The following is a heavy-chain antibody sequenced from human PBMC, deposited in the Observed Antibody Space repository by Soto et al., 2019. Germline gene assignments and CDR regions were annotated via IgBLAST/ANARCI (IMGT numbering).Heavy chain of an antibody. Sequence: GASVKVSCKASGYTFTSYGISWVRQAPGQGLEWMGWISAYNGNTNYAQKLQGRVTMTTDTSTSTAYMELRSLRSDDTAVYYCARDTRITMVRGVIPLLFDYWGQGTLVTVSS. J-gene: IGHJ4*02. V-gene: IGHV1-18*01. CDR3: ARDTRITMVRGVIPLLFDY. D-gene: IGHD3-10*01. CDR2: ISAYNGNT. CDR1: GYTFTSYG.